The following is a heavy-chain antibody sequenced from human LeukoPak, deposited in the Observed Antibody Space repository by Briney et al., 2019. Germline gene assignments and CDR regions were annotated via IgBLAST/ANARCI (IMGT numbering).Heavy chain of an antibody. CDR1: GFTFSSYG. CDR2: ISYDGSNK. V-gene: IGHV3-30*18. CDR3: AKLCGGDCYFYY. D-gene: IGHD2-21*02. Sequence: GGSLRLSCAASGFTFSSYGMHWVRQAPGKGLEWVAVISYDGSNKYYADSVKGRFTISRDNSKNTLYLQMNSLRAEDTAVYYCAKLCGGDCYFYYWGQGTLVTVSS. J-gene: IGHJ4*02.